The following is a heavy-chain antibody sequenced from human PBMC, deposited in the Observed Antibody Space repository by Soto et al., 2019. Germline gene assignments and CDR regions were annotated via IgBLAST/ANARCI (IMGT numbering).Heavy chain of an antibody. CDR1: GGSISSYY. CDR2: IYYSGST. CDR3: ARQRITIFDRPNWFDP. V-gene: IGHV4-59*01. D-gene: IGHD3-3*01. J-gene: IGHJ5*02. Sequence: SETLSLTCTVSGGSISSYYWSWIRQPPGKGLEWIGYIYYSGSTNYNPSLKSRVTISVDTSKNQFSLKLSSVTAADTAVYYCARQRITIFDRPNWFDPWGQGTLVTVSS.